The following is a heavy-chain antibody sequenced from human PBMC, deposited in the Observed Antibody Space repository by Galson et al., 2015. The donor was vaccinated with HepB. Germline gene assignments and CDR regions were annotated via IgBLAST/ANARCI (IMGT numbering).Heavy chain of an antibody. CDR2: INPNSGGT. V-gene: IGHV1-2*04. CDR3: ARGYSGSYKAAFDI. J-gene: IGHJ3*02. D-gene: IGHD1-26*01. CDR1: GYTFTGYY. Sequence: SVKVSCKASGYTFTGYYIYWVRQAPGQGLEWMGWINPNSGGTNYAQKLQGWITMTRDTSISTAYMELSRLTSDDTAVYYCARGYSGSYKAAFDIWGQGTMVTVSS.